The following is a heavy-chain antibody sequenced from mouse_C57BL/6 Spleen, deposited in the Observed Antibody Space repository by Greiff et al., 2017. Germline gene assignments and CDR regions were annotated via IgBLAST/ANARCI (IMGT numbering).Heavy chain of an antibody. CDR3: APDRGGTSYFDY. J-gene: IGHJ2*01. Sequence: VQLQQSGPVLVKPGASVKMSCKASGYTFTDYYMNWVKQSHGKSLEWIGVINPYNGGTSYNQKFKGKATLTVDKSSSTAYMELNSLTSEDSAVYYGAPDRGGTSYFDYWGQGTTLTVSS. CDR2: INPYNGGT. D-gene: IGHD3-1*01. CDR1: GYTFTDYY. V-gene: IGHV1-19*01.